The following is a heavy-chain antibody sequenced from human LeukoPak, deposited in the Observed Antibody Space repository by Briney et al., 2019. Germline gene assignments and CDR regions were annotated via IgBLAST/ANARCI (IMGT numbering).Heavy chain of an antibody. CDR2: IRYDGSNK. CDR3: AKDKGRGAMAPYYMDV. D-gene: IGHD5-18*01. J-gene: IGHJ6*03. CDR1: GFTFSSYG. Sequence: GGSLRLSCAASGFTFSSYGMHWAPKAPGKGLEGWAFIRYDGSNKYYADSVKGRFTISRDNSKNTLYLQMNSLRAEDTAVYYCAKDKGRGAMAPYYMDVWGKGTTVTVSS. V-gene: IGHV3-30*02.